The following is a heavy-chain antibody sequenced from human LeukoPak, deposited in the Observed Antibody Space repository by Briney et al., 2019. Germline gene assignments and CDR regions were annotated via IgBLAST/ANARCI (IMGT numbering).Heavy chain of an antibody. D-gene: IGHD3-22*01. J-gene: IGHJ5*02. Sequence: SETLSLTCAVYGGSFSGYYWSWIRQPPGKGLEWIGYIYYSGSTNYNPSLKSRVTISVDTSKNQFSLKLSSVTAADTAVYYCARTIVVVHGNWFDPWGQGTLVTVSS. V-gene: IGHV4-59*01. CDR3: ARTIVVVHGNWFDP. CDR1: GGSFSGYY. CDR2: IYYSGST.